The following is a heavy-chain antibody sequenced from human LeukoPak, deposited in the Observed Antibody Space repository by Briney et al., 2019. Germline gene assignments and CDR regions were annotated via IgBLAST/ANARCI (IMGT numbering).Heavy chain of an antibody. J-gene: IGHJ4*02. CDR2: ISGSGGST. CDR3: AKPSDFWSGYFIHYFDY. Sequence: PGGSLRLSCAASGFTFSSYAMSWVRQAPGKGLEWVSAISGSGGSTYYADSVKGRFTISRDNSKNTLYLQMNSLRAEDTAVCYCAKPSDFWSGYFIHYFDYWGQGTLVTVSS. V-gene: IGHV3-23*01. CDR1: GFTFSSYA. D-gene: IGHD3-3*01.